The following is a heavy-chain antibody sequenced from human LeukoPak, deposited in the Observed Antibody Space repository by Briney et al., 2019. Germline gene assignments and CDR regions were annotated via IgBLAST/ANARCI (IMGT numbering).Heavy chain of an antibody. V-gene: IGHV3-23*01. D-gene: IGHD1-1*01. CDR1: GFTFSSYA. CDR3: AKKGTPTGISVGSTDY. Sequence: GGSLRLSCAASGFTFSSYAMSWVRQAPGKGLEWVSTISGSGGSTYYADSVKGRFTISRDNSKNTLYLQMNSLRAEDTAVYYCAKKGTPTGISVGSTDYWGQGTLVTVSS. CDR2: ISGSGGST. J-gene: IGHJ4*02.